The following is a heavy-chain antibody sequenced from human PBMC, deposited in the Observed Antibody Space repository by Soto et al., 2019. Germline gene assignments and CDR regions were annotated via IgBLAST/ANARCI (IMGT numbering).Heavy chain of an antibody. CDR2: IKQDGSEE. CDR3: ARVGLRFLEWLFNPGYGMDV. CDR1: GFTFSSYW. J-gene: IGHJ6*02. V-gene: IGHV3-7*01. Sequence: EVQLVESGGGLVQPGGSLKLSCAASGFTFSSYWMSWVRQAPGKGLEWVANIKQDGSEEYYVDSVKGRFTISRDNAKNSLYLQLNSPRAEDTAVYYCARVGLRFLEWLFNPGYGMDVWGQGTTVTVSS. D-gene: IGHD3-3*01.